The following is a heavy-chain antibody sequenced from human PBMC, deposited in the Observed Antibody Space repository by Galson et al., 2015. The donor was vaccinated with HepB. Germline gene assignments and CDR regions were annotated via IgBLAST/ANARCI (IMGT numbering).Heavy chain of an antibody. D-gene: IGHD6-19*01. J-gene: IGHJ6*02. Sequence: SVKVSCKASGYTFTSYYMHWVRQAPGQGLEWMGIINPSGGSTSYAQKFQGRVTMTRDTSTSTVYMELSSLRSEDTAVYYCARGRVVVAVAYYYYGMDVWGQGTTVTVSS. V-gene: IGHV1-46*01. CDR3: ARGRVVVAVAYYYYGMDV. CDR1: GYTFTSYY. CDR2: INPSGGST.